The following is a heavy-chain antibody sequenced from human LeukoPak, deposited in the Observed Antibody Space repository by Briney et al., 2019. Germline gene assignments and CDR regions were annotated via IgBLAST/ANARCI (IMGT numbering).Heavy chain of an antibody. CDR2: ISGGST. CDR3: ARERSGYDFPSSFDY. J-gene: IGHJ4*02. D-gene: IGHD5-12*01. Sequence: GGSLRLSCAASGFTVSSNEMSWVRQAPGKGLEWVSSISGGSTYYADSRKGRFTISRDNSKNTLHLQMNSLRAEDTAVYYCARERSGYDFPSSFDYWGQGTLVTVSS. CDR1: GFTVSSNE. V-gene: IGHV3-38-3*01.